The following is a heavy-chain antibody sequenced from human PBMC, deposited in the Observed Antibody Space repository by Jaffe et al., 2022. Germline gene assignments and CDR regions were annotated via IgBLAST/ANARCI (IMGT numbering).Heavy chain of an antibody. CDR2: VYTSGST. V-gene: IGHV4-61*02. J-gene: IGHJ6*03. CDR1: GGSIGSGSYY. CDR3: ARDSPPVVRAASGTMDV. D-gene: IGHD2-2*01. Sequence: VQLQESGPGLVKPSQTLSLTCTVSGGSIGSGSYYWTWIRQPAGKGLEWIGRVYTSGSTNYNPSLKSRVTISADMSKNQFSLKLNSVTAADSAVYYCARDSPPVVRAASGTMDVWGKGTTVTVSS.